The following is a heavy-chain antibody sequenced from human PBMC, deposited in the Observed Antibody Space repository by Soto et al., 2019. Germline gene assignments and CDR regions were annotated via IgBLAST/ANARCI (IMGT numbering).Heavy chain of an antibody. V-gene: IGHV1-69*01. CDR1: GGTFNKYA. J-gene: IGHJ4*02. CDR2: IIPLFGTA. Sequence: QVQLVQSGAEVKKPGSSVKVSCKASGGTFNKYAIDWVRQAPGQGLEWMGGIIPLFGTANYAQKFQGRVTITADEATRTAYRELSSLRSEDTAVYYCARQLDYDTSGYYYAYWGQGPLVTVSS. D-gene: IGHD3-22*01. CDR3: ARQLDYDTSGYYYAY.